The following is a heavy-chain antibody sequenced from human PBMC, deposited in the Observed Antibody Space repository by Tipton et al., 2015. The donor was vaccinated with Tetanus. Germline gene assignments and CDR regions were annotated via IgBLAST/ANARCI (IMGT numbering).Heavy chain of an antibody. Sequence: TLSLTCTVSGGSINTGDFLWTWIRQHPRTGLEWIGYISNRGNSYSNPSLKGRVSLSVDKSAIQYSLRLTSVTSADPTVYYCAAESTRGDSWCDTWGQSVLVNVSS. D-gene: IGHD1-26*01. CDR2: ISNRGNS. J-gene: IGHJ5*02. CDR3: AAESTRGDSWCDT. CDR1: GGSINTGDFL. V-gene: IGHV4-31*03.